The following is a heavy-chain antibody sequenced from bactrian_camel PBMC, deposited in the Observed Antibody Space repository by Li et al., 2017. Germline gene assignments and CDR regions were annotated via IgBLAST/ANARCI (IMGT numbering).Heavy chain of an antibody. J-gene: IGHJ4*01. CDR1: GYTFGSYG. Sequence: VQLVESGGGLVQPGESLRLSCATSGYTFGSYGMTWVRQAPGKGLEWVSTIEGDGISTYYADSLKGRVTISRDNAKTTVWLQLNSLKFEDTALYYCVRGAEGITSGGRWYATLLGPWGQGTQVTVS. V-gene: IGHV3S40*01. CDR3: VRGAEGITSGGRWYATLLGP. CDR2: IEGDGIST. D-gene: IGHD6*01.